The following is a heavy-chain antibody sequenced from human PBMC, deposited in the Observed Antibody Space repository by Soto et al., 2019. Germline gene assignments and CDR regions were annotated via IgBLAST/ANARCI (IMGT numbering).Heavy chain of an antibody. CDR3: AKDWGSGSYSFDY. D-gene: IGHD1-26*01. V-gene: IGHV3-9*01. Sequence: GGSLRLSCAASGFTFDDYAMHWVRQAPGKGLEWVSGISWNSGSIGYADSVKGRFTISRDNAKNSLYLQMNSLRAEDTALYYCAKDWGSGSYSFDYWGQGTLVTVSS. CDR1: GFTFDDYA. J-gene: IGHJ4*02. CDR2: ISWNSGSI.